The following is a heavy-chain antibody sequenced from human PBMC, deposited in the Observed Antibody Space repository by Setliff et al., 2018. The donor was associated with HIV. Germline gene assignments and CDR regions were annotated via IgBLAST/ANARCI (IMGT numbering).Heavy chain of an antibody. D-gene: IGHD2-15*01. CDR3: ARSSRGYCSGGSCYGFDP. Sequence: LSETLSLTCTVSGGSISSYYWSWIRQPPGKGLEWIGEINHSGSSNYNPSLKSRVTISVDTSKNQLSLNVTSVTAADTAVYYCARSSRGYCSGGSCYGFDPWGQGNLVTVSS. CDR1: GGSISSYY. CDR2: INHSGSS. V-gene: IGHV4-34*01. J-gene: IGHJ5*02.